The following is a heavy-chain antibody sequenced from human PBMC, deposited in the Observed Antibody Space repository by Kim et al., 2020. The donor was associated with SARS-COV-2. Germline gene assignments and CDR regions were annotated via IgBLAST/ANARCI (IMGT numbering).Heavy chain of an antibody. CDR2: ISSSSSTI. D-gene: IGHD3-10*01. V-gene: IGHV3-48*02. CDR3: ARDTRGVMNYYYYYGMDV. Sequence: GGSLRLSCAASGFTFSSYSMNWVRQAPGKGLEWVSYISSSSSTIYYADSVKGRFTISRDNAKNSLYLQMNSLRDEDTAVYYCARDTRGVMNYYYYYGMDVWGQGTTVTVSS. CDR1: GFTFSSYS. J-gene: IGHJ6*02.